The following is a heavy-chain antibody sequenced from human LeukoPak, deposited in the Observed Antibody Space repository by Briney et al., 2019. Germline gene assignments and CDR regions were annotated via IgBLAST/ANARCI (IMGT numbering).Heavy chain of an antibody. D-gene: IGHD3-3*01. CDR1: GFTFRSYW. J-gene: IGHJ3*02. CDR3: ARRFQNALRSLSDDAFDI. V-gene: IGHV3-74*01. CDR2: LNFDGSDT. Sequence: GGSLTLSCATSGFTFRSYWMHWVRHAPGKGLVWVSRLNFDGSDTSYADSVKGRFTISRDNAKNTLYLQMNSLRAEDTAVYYCARRFQNALRSLSDDAFDIWGQGTTVTVSS.